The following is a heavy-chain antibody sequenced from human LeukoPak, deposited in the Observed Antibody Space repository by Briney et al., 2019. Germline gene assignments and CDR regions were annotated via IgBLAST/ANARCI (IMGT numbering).Heavy chain of an antibody. CDR1: GFTLSSYW. J-gene: IGHJ4*02. D-gene: IGHD3-16*01. Sequence: PGGSLRLSCAASGFTLSSYWMSWVRQAPGKGLEWVAHIKEDGSEKNYVDSVKGRFTISRDNTKKSLYLQMDSLRADDTAVYYCATDWGSLGGPLYWGQGTLVTVSS. CDR2: IKEDGSEK. CDR3: ATDWGSLGGPLY. V-gene: IGHV3-7*03.